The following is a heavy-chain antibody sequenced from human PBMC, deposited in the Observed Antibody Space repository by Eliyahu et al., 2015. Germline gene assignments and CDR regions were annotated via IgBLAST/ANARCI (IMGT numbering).Heavy chain of an antibody. CDR2: ISWNSGSI. Sequence: EVQLVESGGXLVQPGRSLRLSCAASGFPFDDXXLHWVRQAPGKGLEWVSGISWNSGSIGYADSVKGRFTISRDNAKNSLYLQMNSLRAEDTALYYCAKDPLGYCSGGSCYSTALDYWGQGTLVTVSS. CDR3: AKDPLGYCSGGSCYSTALDY. CDR1: GFPFDDXX. J-gene: IGHJ4*02. V-gene: IGHV3-9*01. D-gene: IGHD2-15*01.